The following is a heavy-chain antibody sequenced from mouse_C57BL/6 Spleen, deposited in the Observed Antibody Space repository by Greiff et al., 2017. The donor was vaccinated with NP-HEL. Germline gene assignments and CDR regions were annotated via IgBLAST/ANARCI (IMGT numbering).Heavy chain of an antibody. Sequence: QVQLQQPGAELVMPGASVTLSCKASGYTFTSYWMHWVKQRPGQGLEWIGEIDPSASYTNYNQKFQGKSTLTVDKSSSTAYMQLSSLTSEDSAVYYCARSREYSNPAWFAYWGQGTLVTVSA. D-gene: IGHD2-5*01. J-gene: IGHJ3*01. CDR1: GYTFTSYW. CDR3: ARSREYSNPAWFAY. V-gene: IGHV1-69*01. CDR2: IDPSASYT.